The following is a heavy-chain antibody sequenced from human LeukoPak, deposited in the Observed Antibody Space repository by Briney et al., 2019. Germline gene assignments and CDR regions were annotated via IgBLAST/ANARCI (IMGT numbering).Heavy chain of an antibody. V-gene: IGHV3-30-3*01. D-gene: IGHD6-13*01. CDR1: GFTFSSYW. Sequence: GGSLRLSCAASGFTFSSYWMSWVRQAPGKGLEWVAVISYDGSNKYYADSVKGRFTISRDNSKNTLYLQMNSLRAEDTAVYYCATIEYSSSENWFDPWGQGTLVTVSS. CDR3: ATIEYSSSENWFDP. J-gene: IGHJ5*02. CDR2: ISYDGSNK.